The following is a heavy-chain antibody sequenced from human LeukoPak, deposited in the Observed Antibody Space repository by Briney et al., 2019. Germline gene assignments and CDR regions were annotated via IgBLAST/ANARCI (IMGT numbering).Heavy chain of an antibody. CDR1: KSSVSSNY. Sequence: GGTLRLSCAASKSSVSSNYMTWVRQAPGKGLEWVSVIYSTGSTYYAASVKGRFTISRDTSKNTLSLQMNSLRAEDTAVYYCSTIDDWGQGTLFSVSS. V-gene: IGHV3-66*01. CDR2: IYSTGST. J-gene: IGHJ4*02. CDR3: STIDD.